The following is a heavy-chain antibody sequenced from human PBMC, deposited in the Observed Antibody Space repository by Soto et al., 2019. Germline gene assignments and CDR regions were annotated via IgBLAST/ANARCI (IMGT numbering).Heavy chain of an antibody. J-gene: IGHJ5*02. Sequence: ASVKVSCKASGGTFSSYTISWVRQAPGQGLEWMGRIIPILGIANYAQKFQGRVTITADKSTSTAYMELSSLRSEDTAVYYCARSEDIVVVVAGFDPWGQGTLVTVSA. CDR3: ARSEDIVVVVAGFDP. CDR2: IIPILGIA. CDR1: GGTFSSYT. V-gene: IGHV1-69*02. D-gene: IGHD2-15*01.